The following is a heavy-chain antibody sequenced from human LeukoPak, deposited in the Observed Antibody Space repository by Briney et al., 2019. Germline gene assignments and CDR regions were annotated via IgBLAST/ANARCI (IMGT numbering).Heavy chain of an antibody. CDR3: ARDQSDFWSIGYYYMDV. CDR2: INTDGSST. Sequence: PGGSLRLSCAASGFTFSSYWMHWVRQAPGKGLVWVSRINTDGSSTSYADSVKGRFTISRDYSKNTLYLQMNSLRAEDTAVYYCARDQSDFWSIGYYYMDVWGKGTTVTVSS. CDR1: GFTFSSYW. V-gene: IGHV3-74*01. D-gene: IGHD3-3*01. J-gene: IGHJ6*03.